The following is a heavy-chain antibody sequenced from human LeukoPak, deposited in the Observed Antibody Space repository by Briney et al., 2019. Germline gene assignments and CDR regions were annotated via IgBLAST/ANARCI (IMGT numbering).Heavy chain of an antibody. CDR3: ARVFGILSAFDI. CDR2: INWNGGST. D-gene: IGHD3-3*01. J-gene: IGHJ3*02. CDR1: GFTVSSNY. Sequence: PGGSLRLSCAASGFTVSSNYMSWVRQAPGKGLEWVSGINWNGGSTGYADSVKGRFTISRDNAKNSLYLQMNSLRAEDTALYYCARVFGILSAFDIWGQGTMVTVSS. V-gene: IGHV3-20*04.